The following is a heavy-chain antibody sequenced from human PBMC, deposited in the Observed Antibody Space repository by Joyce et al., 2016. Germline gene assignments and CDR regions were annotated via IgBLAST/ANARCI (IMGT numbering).Heavy chain of an antibody. CDR1: GFTFRSFA. CDR3: VKRRKYSGDDFDH. Sequence: QVQLVESGGGVVQPGRSLRLSCAASGFTFRSFAVHWVRQAPGKGLEWGAVISCDGRTKHYADSVKGRFTISRDNSKNTLHLDMNSLRTEDTAVYYCVKRRKYSGDDFDHWGQGTLVIVSS. CDR2: ISCDGRTK. J-gene: IGHJ4*02. V-gene: IGHV3-30*18. D-gene: IGHD5-12*01.